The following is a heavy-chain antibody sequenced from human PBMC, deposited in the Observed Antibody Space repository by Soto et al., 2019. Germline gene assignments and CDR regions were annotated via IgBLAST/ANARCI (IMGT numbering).Heavy chain of an antibody. Sequence: PSQTLSLTCAIYGDSVSSNSVTWNWIRQSPSRGLEWLGRTYYRSKWYYDYAVSVKSRITFNPGTSKNQFSLQLTSVTPEDTAVYYCARDLEYSGYGPDYWGQGTLVTVSS. D-gene: IGHD5-12*01. CDR3: ARDLEYSGYGPDY. CDR2: TYYRSKWYY. CDR1: GDSVSSNSVT. J-gene: IGHJ4*02. V-gene: IGHV6-1*01.